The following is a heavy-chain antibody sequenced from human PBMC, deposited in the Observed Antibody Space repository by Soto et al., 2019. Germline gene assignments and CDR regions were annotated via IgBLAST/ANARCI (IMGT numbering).Heavy chain of an antibody. D-gene: IGHD6-13*01. V-gene: IGHV5-51*01. CDR1: GYTFSNFW. CDR3: ARSPRSSPYFDY. J-gene: IGHJ4*02. Sequence: GESLKISCQCSGYTFSNFWIGWVRQLPGKGLEWMGIIYPGDHETRYGPSFHGKVTISADKSINTAYLQWNSLEASDTAFYSCARSPRSSPYFDYWGQGALVTVSS. CDR2: IYPGDHET.